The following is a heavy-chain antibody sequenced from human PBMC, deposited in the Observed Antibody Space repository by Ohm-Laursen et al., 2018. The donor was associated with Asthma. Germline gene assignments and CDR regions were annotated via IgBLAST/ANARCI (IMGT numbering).Heavy chain of an antibody. CDR1: GVAFTDSW. Sequence: SLRLSCAASGVAFTDSWMSWVRQLPGGSLEWVAKINPLGYEKYYMDSVRGRFTVSRDNAKNSLYLEMNGLRVEDTAVYYCVTDAWWSYVHWGLGTLVTVSS. CDR2: INPLGYEK. D-gene: IGHD1-26*01. J-gene: IGHJ4*02. V-gene: IGHV3-7*01. CDR3: VTDAWWSYVH.